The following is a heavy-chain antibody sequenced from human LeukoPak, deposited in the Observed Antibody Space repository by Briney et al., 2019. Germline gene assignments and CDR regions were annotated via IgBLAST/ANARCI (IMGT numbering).Heavy chain of an antibody. J-gene: IGHJ6*03. CDR1: GYSISSGYY. CDR2: IYHSGST. D-gene: IGHD4/OR15-4a*01. V-gene: IGHV4-38-2*01. Sequence: SETLSLTCSVSGYSISSGYYWGGIRQPPWKGLAGIGSIYHSGSTYYNPSLKSRVTISVDTSKNQFSLKLSSVTAADTAVYYCASLTGYYYYYMDVWGKGTTVTVSS. CDR3: ASLTGYYYYYMDV.